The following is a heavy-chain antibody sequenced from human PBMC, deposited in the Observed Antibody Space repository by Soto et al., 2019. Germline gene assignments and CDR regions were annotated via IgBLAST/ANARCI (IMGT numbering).Heavy chain of an antibody. D-gene: IGHD3-9*01. J-gene: IGHJ6*02. Sequence: EVQLLESGGGLVQPGGSLRLSCAASGFTFSSYAMSWVRQAPGKGLEWVSAISGSGGSTYYADSVKGRFTISRDNSKNTLYRQMNSLRAEDTAVYYCAKAQQYYDILTGYYRSGVSGGMDVWGQGTTVTVSS. CDR3: AKAQQYYDILTGYYRSGVSGGMDV. CDR2: ISGSGGST. V-gene: IGHV3-23*01. CDR1: GFTFSSYA.